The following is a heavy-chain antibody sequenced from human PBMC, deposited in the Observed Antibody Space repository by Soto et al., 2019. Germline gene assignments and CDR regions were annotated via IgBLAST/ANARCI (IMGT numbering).Heavy chain of an antibody. V-gene: IGHV4-59*01. D-gene: IGHD3-16*01. J-gene: IGHJ4*02. CDR1: GGSISSYY. CDR2: IYYSGST. Sequence: QVQLQESGPGLVKPSETLSLTCTVSGGSISSYYWSWIRQPPGKGLEWIGYIYYSGSTNYNPSLKSRVTISVDTSKNQFSLKLSSVTAADTAVYYCARGWGFYFDYWGQGTLVTVSS. CDR3: ARGWGFYFDY.